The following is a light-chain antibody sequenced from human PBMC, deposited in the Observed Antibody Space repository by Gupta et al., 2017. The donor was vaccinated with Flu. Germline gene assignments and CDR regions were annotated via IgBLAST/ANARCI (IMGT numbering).Light chain of an antibody. CDR2: WGS. V-gene: IGKV2-28*01. J-gene: IGKJ2*03. CDR1: QSLLHSNGYNY. CDR3: MQALQTPYS. Sequence: IVMTQSALSMPVTPGEPASISCRSSQSLLHSNGYNYLDWYLQKPGQSPQLLIYWGSNRASGVPDRFSGSGSGTDFTLKISRVEADDVGVYYCMQALQTPYSFGRGTKLEIK.